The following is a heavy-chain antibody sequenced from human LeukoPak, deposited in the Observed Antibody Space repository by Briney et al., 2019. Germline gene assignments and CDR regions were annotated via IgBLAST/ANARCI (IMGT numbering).Heavy chain of an antibody. V-gene: IGHV1-18*01. J-gene: IGHJ4*02. Sequence: GGSLRLSCAASGFTFSSYGMHWVRQAPGKGLEWVGWISAYNGNTNYAQKLQGRVTMTTDTSTSTAYMELRSLRSDDTAVYYCARDLYGSGSYRRPAPLDYWGQGTLVTVSS. CDR3: ARDLYGSGSYRRPAPLDY. CDR2: ISAYNGNT. D-gene: IGHD3-10*01. CDR1: GFTFSSYG.